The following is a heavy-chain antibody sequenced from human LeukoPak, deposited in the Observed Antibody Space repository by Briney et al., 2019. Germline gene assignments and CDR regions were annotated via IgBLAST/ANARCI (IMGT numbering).Heavy chain of an antibody. D-gene: IGHD2-21*02. CDR2: IISNGGST. CDR3: VKDGLAFCGGDCYSYFDY. V-gene: IGHV3-64D*06. CDR1: GFTFSVYA. J-gene: IGHJ4*02. Sequence: PGGSLRLSCSASGFTFSVYAIHWVHQAPGKGLEYVSTIISNGGSTYYADSVKGRFTISRDNSKNTVSLQMSSLRAEDTALYYCVKDGLAFCGGDCYSYFDYWGQGTLVTVSS.